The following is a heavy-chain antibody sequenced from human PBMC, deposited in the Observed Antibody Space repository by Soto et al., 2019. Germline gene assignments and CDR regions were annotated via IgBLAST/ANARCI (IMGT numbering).Heavy chain of an antibody. D-gene: IGHD2-21*01. CDR2: INSDGSST. V-gene: IGHV3-74*01. Sequence: GGSLRLSCAASGFTFSSHWMHWVRQAPGKGLVWVSRINSDGSSTSYADSVKGRFTISRDDSTNTLFLQLSNMRAEDTAVYYCARQCGGDCSNAFTMWGQGTMVTVSS. CDR1: GFTFSSHW. J-gene: IGHJ3*02. CDR3: ARQCGGDCSNAFTM.